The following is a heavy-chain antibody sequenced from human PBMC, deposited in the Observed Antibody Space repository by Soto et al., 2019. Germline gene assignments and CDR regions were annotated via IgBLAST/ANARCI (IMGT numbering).Heavy chain of an antibody. J-gene: IGHJ5*02. Sequence: ASVKVSCKASGYTFTSYDINWVRQATGQGLEWMGWMNPNSGNTGYAQKFQGRVTMTRNTSISTAYMELSSLRSEDTAVYYCARGPPYHYGSGSLRDWFDPLGQGTLVTVSS. V-gene: IGHV1-8*01. D-gene: IGHD3-10*01. CDR1: GYTFTSYD. CDR3: ARGPPYHYGSGSLRDWFDP. CDR2: MNPNSGNT.